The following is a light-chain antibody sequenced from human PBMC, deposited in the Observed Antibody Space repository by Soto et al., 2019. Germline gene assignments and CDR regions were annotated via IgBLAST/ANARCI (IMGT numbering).Light chain of an antibody. CDR3: QQYNNWPPIT. CDR2: GAS. J-gene: IGKJ5*01. CDR1: QSVSSN. Sequence: EIVLTQSPDTLSLSPGERATLSCGASQSVSSNLAWYQQKPGQAPRLLIYGASTRATGVPARFSGSGSGTEFTLTISSLQSEDFAVYYCQQYNNWPPITFAQGTRLEI. V-gene: IGKV3-15*01.